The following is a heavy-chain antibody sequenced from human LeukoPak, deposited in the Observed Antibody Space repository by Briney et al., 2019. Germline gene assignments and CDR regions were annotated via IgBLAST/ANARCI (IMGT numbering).Heavy chain of an antibody. D-gene: IGHD4-17*01. CDR1: GYSISSDYY. CDR3: ARGIESYGDYGY. J-gene: IGHJ4*02. V-gene: IGHV4-38-2*01. Sequence: SETLSLTCDVSGYSISSDYYWGWIRQPPGKGLEWIGSIYHSGSTYYNPSLKSRVTISVDTSKNQFSLKLSSVTAADTAVYYCARGIESYGDYGYWGQGILVTVSS. CDR2: IYHSGST.